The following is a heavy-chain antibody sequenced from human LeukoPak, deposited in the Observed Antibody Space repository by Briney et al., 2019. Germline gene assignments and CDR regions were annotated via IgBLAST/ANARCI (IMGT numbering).Heavy chain of an antibody. Sequence: ASVKVSCKASGYTFTSYAMKWVRQAPGQGLEWMGWISVYNGNTNYAQKFQGRVTMTTDTSTSTAHMELRSLRSDDTAVYYCARQGYSGHSQGAADYWGQGTLVTVSS. D-gene: IGHD4-23*01. CDR2: ISVYNGNT. J-gene: IGHJ4*02. CDR3: ARQGYSGHSQGAADY. CDR1: GYTFTSYA. V-gene: IGHV1-18*01.